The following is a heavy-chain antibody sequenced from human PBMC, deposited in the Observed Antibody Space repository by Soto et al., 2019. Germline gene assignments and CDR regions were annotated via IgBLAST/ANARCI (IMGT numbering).Heavy chain of an antibody. V-gene: IGHV3-33*01. CDR2: IWYDGSNK. CDR3: AREEAHCSSTSCHNWFDP. J-gene: IGHJ5*02. Sequence: GGSLRLSCAASGFTFSSYGMHWVRQAPGKGLEWVAVIWYDGSNKYYADSVKGRFTISRDNSKNTLYLQMNSLRAEDTAVYYCAREEAHCSSTSCHNWFDPWGQGTLVTVSS. D-gene: IGHD2-2*01. CDR1: GFTFSSYG.